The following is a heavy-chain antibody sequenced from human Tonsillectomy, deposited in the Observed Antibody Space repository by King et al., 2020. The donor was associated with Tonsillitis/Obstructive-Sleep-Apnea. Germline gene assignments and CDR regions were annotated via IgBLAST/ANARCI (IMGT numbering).Heavy chain of an antibody. CDR3: ARRHSVTVVPFDY. CDR2: INHRGST. J-gene: IGHJ4*02. Sequence: VQLQQWGAGLLKPSETLSLTCAVYGESFSYHYWSWIRQPPGKGLEWIGEINHRGSTNYNPSLKSRVTMSVDTSKNHFSLKLSSVTAADTADYYCARRHSVTVVPFDYWGQGTLVTVSS. D-gene: IGHD1-20*01. CDR1: GESFSYHY. V-gene: IGHV4-34*01.